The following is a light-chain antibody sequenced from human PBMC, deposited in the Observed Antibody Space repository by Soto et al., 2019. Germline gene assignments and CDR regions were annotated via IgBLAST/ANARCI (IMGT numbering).Light chain of an antibody. CDR2: LNSDGSH. Sequence: QLVLTQSPSASASLGASVKLTCTLSSGHSSYAIAWHQQQPEKGPRYLMKLNSDGSHSKGDGIPDRFSGSSSGAERYLIISSLQSEDEADYYCQTWGTGNHVFGTGIKLTVL. V-gene: IGLV4-69*01. CDR1: SGHSSYA. J-gene: IGLJ1*01. CDR3: QTWGTGNHV.